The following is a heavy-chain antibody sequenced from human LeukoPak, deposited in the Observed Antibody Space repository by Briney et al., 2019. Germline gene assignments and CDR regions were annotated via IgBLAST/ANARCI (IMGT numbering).Heavy chain of an antibody. CDR1: GFTVSSNH. Sequence: GGSLRLSCAASGFTVSSNHMSWVRQAPGKGLEWVSVIYSGGSTYYADSVKGRFTISRDNSKNTLYLQMNSLRAEDTAVYYCAKDAPPLIVVVPAAMLNDAFDIWGQGTMVTVSS. CDR3: AKDAPPLIVVVPAAMLNDAFDI. D-gene: IGHD2-2*01. V-gene: IGHV3-53*01. J-gene: IGHJ3*02. CDR2: IYSGGST.